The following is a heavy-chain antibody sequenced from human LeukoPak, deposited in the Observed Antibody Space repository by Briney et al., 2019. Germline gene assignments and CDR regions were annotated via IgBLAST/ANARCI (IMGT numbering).Heavy chain of an antibody. CDR1: GYTFTSYG. CDR3: ARDTMVRGNAYPFDY. V-gene: IGHV1-18*01. J-gene: IGHJ4*02. Sequence: GASVKVSCEASGYTFTSYGISWVRQAPGQGLEWMGWISAYNGNTNYAQKLQGRVTMTTDTSTSTAYMELRSLRSDDTAVYYCARDTMVRGNAYPFDYWGQGTLVTVSS. CDR2: ISAYNGNT. D-gene: IGHD3-10*01.